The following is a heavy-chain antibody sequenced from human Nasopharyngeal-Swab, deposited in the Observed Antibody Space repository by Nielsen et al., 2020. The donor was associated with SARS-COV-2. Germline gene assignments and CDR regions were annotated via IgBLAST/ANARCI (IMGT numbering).Heavy chain of an antibody. J-gene: IGHJ4*02. V-gene: IGHV3-11*05. D-gene: IGHD4-17*01. Sequence: GESLKISCAASGFTFSDYYMSWIRQAPEKGLEWLSYISGSNTYTNYADSVKGRFTVSRDNAKNSLFLQMNSLRAEDMAVYYCARGGGDYLPIDSWGQGTLVTVSS. CDR3: ARGGGDYLPIDS. CDR1: GFTFSDYY. CDR2: ISGSNTYT.